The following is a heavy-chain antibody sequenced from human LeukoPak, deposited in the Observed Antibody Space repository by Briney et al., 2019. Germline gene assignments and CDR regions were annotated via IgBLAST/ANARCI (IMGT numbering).Heavy chain of an antibody. CDR1: GYTFTSYD. CDR3: ARTDYGDYAMGYDY. D-gene: IGHD4-17*01. V-gene: IGHV1-18*04. Sequence: ASVKVSCKASGYTFTSYDISRVRLAPGQGLEWMGWISAYNGNTNYAQKLQGRVTMTTDTSTSTAYMELRSLRSDDTAVYYCARTDYGDYAMGYDYWGQGTLVTVSS. J-gene: IGHJ4*02. CDR2: ISAYNGNT.